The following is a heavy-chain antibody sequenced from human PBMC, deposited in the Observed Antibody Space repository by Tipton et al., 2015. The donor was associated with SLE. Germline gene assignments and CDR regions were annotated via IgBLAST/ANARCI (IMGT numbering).Heavy chain of an antibody. CDR2: IWYDGSNK. D-gene: IGHD3-10*01. CDR3: TRRWGGNWFDP. Sequence: SLRLSCAASGFTFSSYGMHWVRQAPGKGLEWVAVIWYDGSNKYYADSVKGRFTISRDNSKNTAYLQMNSLKTEDTAVYYCTRRWGGNWFDPWGQGTLVTVSS. V-gene: IGHV3-33*01. J-gene: IGHJ5*02. CDR1: GFTFSSYG.